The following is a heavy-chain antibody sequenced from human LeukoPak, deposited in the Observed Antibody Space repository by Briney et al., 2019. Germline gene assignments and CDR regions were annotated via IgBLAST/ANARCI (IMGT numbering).Heavy chain of an antibody. V-gene: IGHV3-30*04. Sequence: GGSLRLSCAASGFIFSSYAMHWARQAPGKGLEWVAVISYDGGNKYYADSVKGRFTISRDNAKNSLYLQMNSLRDEDTAVYYCARGPYYDYLLYYFDYWGQGTLVTVSS. CDR3: ARGPYYDYLLYYFDY. CDR1: GFIFSSYA. D-gene: IGHD3-16*01. CDR2: ISYDGGNK. J-gene: IGHJ4*02.